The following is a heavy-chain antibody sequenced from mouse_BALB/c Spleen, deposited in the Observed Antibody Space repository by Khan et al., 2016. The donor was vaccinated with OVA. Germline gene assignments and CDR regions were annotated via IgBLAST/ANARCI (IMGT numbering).Heavy chain of an antibody. CDR2: INTYTGEP. J-gene: IGHJ4*01. CDR3: ARPPYFSYVMVY. V-gene: IGHV9-3-1*01. D-gene: IGHD2-10*01. Sequence: QIQLVQSGPELKKPGETVKISCKASGYTFTNYGMNWVKQAPGKGLKWMGWINTYTGEPTYADDFKGRFAFSLETSDSTAYLQFNNLTNEDTATYFCARPPYFSYVMVYWGQGTSVTVSS. CDR1: GYTFTNYG.